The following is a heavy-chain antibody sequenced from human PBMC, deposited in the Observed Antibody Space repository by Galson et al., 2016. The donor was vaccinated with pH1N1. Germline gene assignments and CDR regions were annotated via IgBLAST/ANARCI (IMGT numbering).Heavy chain of an antibody. J-gene: IGHJ3*01. CDR2: IITYNGNA. D-gene: IGHD3-22*01. V-gene: IGHV1-18*04. Sequence: SVKVSCKASGYTFTNYGISWVRQGPGQGLEWMGWIITYNGNADYAEHLQGRVPMTTDTSTNTAYMELRSLRSDDTAVYYCARDRPSSLVVYVFDVWGQGTMITV. CDR1: GYTFTNYG. CDR3: ARDRPSSLVVYVFDV.